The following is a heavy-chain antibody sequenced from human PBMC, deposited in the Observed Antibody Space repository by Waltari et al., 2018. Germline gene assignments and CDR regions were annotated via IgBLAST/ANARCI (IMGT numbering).Heavy chain of an antibody. D-gene: IGHD2-15*01. J-gene: IGHJ4*02. CDR2: VSYDGSNK. CDR3: ARDRDVVVVGPEFGY. CDR1: GFTFRAYA. V-gene: IGHV3-30-3*01. Sequence: QVQLVESGGGGVQPGKSLRLSCAASGFTFRAYAMTWVRQAPGKGLEWVAVVSYDGSNKYYADSVKGRFTISRDNSKNALYVQMNSLRIEDTAIYYCARDRDVVVVGPEFGYWGQGTLVTVSS.